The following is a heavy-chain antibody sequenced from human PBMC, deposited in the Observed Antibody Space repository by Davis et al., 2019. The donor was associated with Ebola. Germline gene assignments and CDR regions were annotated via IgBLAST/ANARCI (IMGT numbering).Heavy chain of an antibody. CDR3: ARGVSNSFRGPFDP. CDR1: GGSVSSGSYY. J-gene: IGHJ5*02. D-gene: IGHD3-10*01. CDR2: IYYSGST. Sequence: PSETLSLTCTVSGGSVSSGSYYWSWIRQPPGKGLEWIGYIYYSGSTNYNPSLKSRVTISVDTSKNQFSLKLSSVTAADTAVYYCARGVSNSFRGPFDPWGQGTLVTVSS. V-gene: IGHV4-61*01.